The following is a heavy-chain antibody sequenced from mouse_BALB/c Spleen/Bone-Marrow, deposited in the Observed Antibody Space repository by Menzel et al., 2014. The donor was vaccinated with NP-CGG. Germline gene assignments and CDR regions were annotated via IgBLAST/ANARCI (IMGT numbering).Heavy chain of an antibody. Sequence: VQLVESGPELVKPGALVKISCKASGYTFTSYDINWVKQRPGQGLEWIGWIYPGDGSTKYNEKFKGKATLTADKSPSTAYMQLSSLTSENSAVYFCARSGNYYGNYYWYFDVWGAGTTVTVSS. CDR2: IYPGDGST. CDR3: ARSGNYYGNYYWYFDV. V-gene: IGHV1S56*01. D-gene: IGHD2-1*01. J-gene: IGHJ1*01. CDR1: GYTFTSYD.